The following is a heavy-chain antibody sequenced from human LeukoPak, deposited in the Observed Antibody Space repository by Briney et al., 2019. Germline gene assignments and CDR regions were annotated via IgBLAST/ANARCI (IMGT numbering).Heavy chain of an antibody. D-gene: IGHD3-22*01. V-gene: IGHV4-59*08. CDR3: ARHYYDSNDAFDI. CDR2: IYYSGST. CDR1: GGSFSSYY. Sequence: PSETLSLTCAVYGGSFSSYYWSWIRQPPGKGLEWIGYIYYSGSTNYNPSLKSRVTISVDTSKNQFSLKLSSVTAADTAVYYCARHYYDSNDAFDIWGQGTMVTVSS. J-gene: IGHJ3*02.